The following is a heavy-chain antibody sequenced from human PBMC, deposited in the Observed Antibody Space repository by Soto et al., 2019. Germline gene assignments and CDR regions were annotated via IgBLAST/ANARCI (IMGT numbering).Heavy chain of an antibody. Sequence: QVQLQESGPGLVKPSETLSLTCTVSGGSISRYYWSWIRQPPGKGLEWIGDIHYRGSTNYNPALKSRVTISVDTSKNQCSLKLNSVTAADTAVYYCARPHGGSSGWDNWFDPWGQGTLVTVSS. CDR2: IHYRGST. CDR1: GGSISRYY. D-gene: IGHD6-25*01. CDR3: ARPHGGSSGWDNWFDP. V-gene: IGHV4-59*01. J-gene: IGHJ5*02.